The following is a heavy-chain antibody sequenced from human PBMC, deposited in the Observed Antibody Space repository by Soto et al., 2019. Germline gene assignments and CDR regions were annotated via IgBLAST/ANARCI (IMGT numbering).Heavy chain of an antibody. CDR2: INSDGSRT. V-gene: IGHV3-74*01. D-gene: IGHD3-22*01. CDR1: GFTFSSYW. CDR3: ARGDGDYYDGNGYLGRH. J-gene: IGHJ4*02. Sequence: EVQLVESGGGIVQPGGSPRLSCAASGFTFSSYWMHWVRQAPGKGLVWVSRINSDGSRTSYADSAKGRFTISRDNAKNTVYLQMNSLRAEDTAVYYCARGDGDYYDGNGYLGRHWGQGTLVTVSS.